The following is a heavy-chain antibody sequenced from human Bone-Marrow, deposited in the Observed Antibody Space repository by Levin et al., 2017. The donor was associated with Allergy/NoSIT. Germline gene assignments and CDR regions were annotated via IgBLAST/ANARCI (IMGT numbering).Heavy chain of an antibody. CDR2: ISYDANNK. J-gene: IGHJ3*01. Sequence: PGGSLRLSCAVSGITLNKHAFHWVRQAPGKGLEWVAVISYDANNKFYVDSVKGRFTISRDNSENTVLLQMNSLRPEDTAVYYCAKDRTWTGYYPDAFDVWGQGTMVTVSS. V-gene: IGHV3-30*18. D-gene: IGHD3/OR15-3a*01. CDR1: GITLNKHA. CDR3: AKDRTWTGYYPDAFDV.